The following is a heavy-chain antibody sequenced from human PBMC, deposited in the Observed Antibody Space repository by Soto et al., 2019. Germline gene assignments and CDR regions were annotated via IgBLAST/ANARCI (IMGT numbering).Heavy chain of an antibody. CDR1: GASVSSGTYH. V-gene: IGHV4-61*01. CDR2: LYDSGNT. J-gene: IGHJ4*02. D-gene: IGHD3-16*01. CDR3: AAYIEGFGWDGY. Sequence: QVQLQESGPGVVKPSETLSLTWTVSGASVSSGTYHWSWVRQPPGKRLEWIGHLYDSGNTKDNPSLKSRVTKSVDTSNNQFSLKLTSVTAADTAVYYCAAYIEGFGWDGYWGQGTLVTVSS.